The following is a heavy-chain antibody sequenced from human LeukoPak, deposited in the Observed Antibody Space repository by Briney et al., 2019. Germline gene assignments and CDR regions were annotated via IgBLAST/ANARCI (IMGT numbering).Heavy chain of an antibody. Sequence: ASQTLSLTCTVSGGSISSGSYYSSWIRQPAGKGLEWIGRIYTSGSTNYNPSLKSRVTISVDTSKNQFSLKLSSVTAADTAVYYCARGTGGDYWGQGTLVTVSS. CDR2: IYTSGST. J-gene: IGHJ4*02. CDR1: GGSISSGSYY. V-gene: IGHV4-61*02. CDR3: ARGTGGDY. D-gene: IGHD3/OR15-3a*01.